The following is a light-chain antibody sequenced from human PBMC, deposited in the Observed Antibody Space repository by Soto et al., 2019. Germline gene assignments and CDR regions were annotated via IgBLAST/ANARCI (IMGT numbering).Light chain of an antibody. J-gene: IGLJ1*01. Sequence: QSALTQPASVSGSPGQSITISCTGTSSDVGGYNYVSWYQQHPGKAPKLMIYEVSNRPSGVSNRFSGSKSGNTASLTISGRQAEDEADYYGSAYTSSSNVFGTGTKLTVL. V-gene: IGLV2-14*01. CDR1: SSDVGGYNY. CDR3: SAYTSSSNV. CDR2: EVS.